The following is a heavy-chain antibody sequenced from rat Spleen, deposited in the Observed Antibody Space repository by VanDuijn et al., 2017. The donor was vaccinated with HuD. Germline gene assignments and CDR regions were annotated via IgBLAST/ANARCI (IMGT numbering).Heavy chain of an antibody. Sequence: QVQLKESGPGLVQPSQTLSLTCTVSGFSLTSNSVSWVRQSPGKGLEWMGVIWTGGNTANNSLLKSRLSISRDTSKSQVFLKMNSLQTEDTATYYCARVGYSSYVRYFDYWGQGVMVTVSS. CDR2: IWTGGNT. J-gene: IGHJ2*01. V-gene: IGHV2-1*01. CDR1: GFSLTSNS. D-gene: IGHD1-2*01. CDR3: ARVGYSSYVRYFDY.